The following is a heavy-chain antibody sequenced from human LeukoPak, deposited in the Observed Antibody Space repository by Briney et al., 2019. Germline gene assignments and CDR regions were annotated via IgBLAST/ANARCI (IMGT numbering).Heavy chain of an antibody. CDR1: GYTFTSYG. V-gene: IGHV1-2*02. CDR2: INPHSGGT. CDR3: ARDRTLGLNWFDP. Sequence: GASVKVSCKASGYTFTSYGISWVRQAPGQGLEWMGWINPHSGGTNYAQEFQGRVTMTRDTSISTAYMELSSLRPDDTAVYYCARDRTLGLNWFDPWGQGTLVTVSS. D-gene: IGHD1-26*01. J-gene: IGHJ5*02.